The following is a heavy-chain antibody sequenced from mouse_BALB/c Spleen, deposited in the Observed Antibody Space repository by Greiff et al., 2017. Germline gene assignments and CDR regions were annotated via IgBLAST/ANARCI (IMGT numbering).Heavy chain of an antibody. CDR1: GYTFTSYV. D-gene: IGHD1-1*01. Sequence: VHVKQSGPELVKPGASVKMSCKASGYTFTSYVMHWVKQKPGQGLEWIGYINPYNDGTKYNEKFKGKATLTSDKSSSTAYMELSSLTSEDSAVYYCASDYGSSSWFAYWGQGTLVTVSA. V-gene: IGHV1-14*01. CDR3: ASDYGSSSWFAY. J-gene: IGHJ3*01. CDR2: INPYNDGT.